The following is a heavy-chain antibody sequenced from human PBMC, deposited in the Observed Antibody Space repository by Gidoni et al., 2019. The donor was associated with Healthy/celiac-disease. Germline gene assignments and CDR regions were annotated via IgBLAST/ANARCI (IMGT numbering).Heavy chain of an antibody. CDR1: GFTFSSYA. CDR3: AKGDCFTADSGCPFDY. J-gene: IGHJ4*02. Sequence: EVQLLESGGGLVQPGGSLRLSCAASGFTFSSYAMSWVRQAPGKGLEWVSAISGSGGSTYYADSVKGRFTISRDNSKNTLYLQMNSLRAEDTAVYYCAKGDCFTADSGCPFDYWGQGTLVTVSS. CDR2: ISGSGGST. D-gene: IGHD5-12*01. V-gene: IGHV3-23*01.